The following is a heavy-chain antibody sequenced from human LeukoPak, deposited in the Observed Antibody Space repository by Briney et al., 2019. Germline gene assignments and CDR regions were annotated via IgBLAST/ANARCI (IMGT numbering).Heavy chain of an antibody. V-gene: IGHV3-30*18. J-gene: IGHJ4*02. CDR1: GFTFSNYD. Sequence: PGGSLRLSCAASGFTFSNYDMHWVRQAPDKGLEWVAAISNDGRKKSHADSVKGRFTISRDNSKDTLYVQMNSLRAEDTAVYYCAKGHSSSWYYFGYWGQGTLVTVSS. D-gene: IGHD6-13*01. CDR2: ISNDGRKK. CDR3: AKGHSSSWYYFGY.